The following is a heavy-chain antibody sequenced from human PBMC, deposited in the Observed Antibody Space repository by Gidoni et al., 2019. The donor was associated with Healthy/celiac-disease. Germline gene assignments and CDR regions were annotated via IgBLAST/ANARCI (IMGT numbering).Heavy chain of an antibody. D-gene: IGHD6-6*01. V-gene: IGHV3-23*01. CDR2: ISGSGGSP. CDR3: AKAIEQLGPSRGDY. J-gene: IGHJ4*02. CDR1: GFTFSSYA. Sequence: EVQLLESGGGLVQPGGSLRLSCSASGFTFSSYAMSWVRQAPGKGLEWVSAISGSGGSPYYADSVKGRFTISRDNSKNTLYLQMNSLRAEDTAVYYCAKAIEQLGPSRGDYWGQGTLVTVSS.